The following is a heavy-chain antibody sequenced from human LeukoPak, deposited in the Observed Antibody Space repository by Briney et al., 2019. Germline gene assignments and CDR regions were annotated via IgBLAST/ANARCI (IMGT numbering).Heavy chain of an antibody. CDR3: ARTTEGGYTYDYFYYYYMDV. Sequence: SQTLSLTCTVSGGSISSGSYYWSWIRQPAGKGLEWIGRIYTSGSTNYNPSLKSRVTISVDTSKNQFSLKLSSVTAADTAVYYCARTTEGGYTYDYFYYYYMDVWGKGTTVTVSS. CDR1: GGSISSGSYY. D-gene: IGHD5-18*01. J-gene: IGHJ6*03. V-gene: IGHV4-61*02. CDR2: IYTSGST.